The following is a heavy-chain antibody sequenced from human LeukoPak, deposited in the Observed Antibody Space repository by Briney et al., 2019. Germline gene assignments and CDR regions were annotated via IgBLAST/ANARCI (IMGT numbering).Heavy chain of an antibody. D-gene: IGHD1-26*01. V-gene: IGHV3-30*18. CDR3: AKGERYSGSYVAGY. J-gene: IGHJ4*02. Sequence: PGRSLRLSCAASGFTFSSYGMHWVRQAPGKGLEWVAVISYDGSNKYYADSVKGRFTISRDNSKNTLYLQMNSLRAEDTAVYYCAKGERYSGSYVAGYCGQGTLVTVSS. CDR1: GFTFSSYG. CDR2: ISYDGSNK.